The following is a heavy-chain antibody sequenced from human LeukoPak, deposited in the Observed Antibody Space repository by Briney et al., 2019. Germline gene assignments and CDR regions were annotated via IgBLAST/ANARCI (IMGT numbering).Heavy chain of an antibody. CDR3: ARVFARGGEISGSYYYY. Sequence: GASVKVSCKAAGYTFTGYYMFWVRQAPGQGLEWMGRINPNSGGTNYAQKFQGRVTMTRDTSISTAYMELSRLRSDDTAVYYCARVFARGGEISGSYYYYWGQGTLVTVSS. J-gene: IGHJ4*02. CDR2: INPNSGGT. CDR1: GYTFTGYY. V-gene: IGHV1-2*06. D-gene: IGHD1-26*01.